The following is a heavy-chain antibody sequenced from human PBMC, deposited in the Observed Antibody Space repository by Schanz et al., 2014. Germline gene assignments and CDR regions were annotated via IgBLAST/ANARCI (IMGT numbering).Heavy chain of an antibody. CDR3: ARDGSYYGSRNYYKTPYYFDY. V-gene: IGHV3-66*01. D-gene: IGHD3-10*01. CDR1: GFTVSSDH. J-gene: IGHJ4*02. CDR2: IYASGAT. Sequence: EVQLVESGGGFVQPGGSLGLSCVVSGFTVSSDHMSWVRQAPGKGLEWVSTIYASGATYYADSVKRRFTISRDISKNTLHLQVTSLRAEDTAIYYCARDGSYYGSRNYYKTPYYFDYWGQGTLVTVSS.